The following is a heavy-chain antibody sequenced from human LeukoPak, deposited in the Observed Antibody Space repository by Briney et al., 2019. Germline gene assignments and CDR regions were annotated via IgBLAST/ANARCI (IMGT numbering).Heavy chain of an antibody. D-gene: IGHD5-18*01. CDR3: TKDPEGGSYGDNYFDY. CDR1: GYTFTGYY. V-gene: IGHV1-2*02. Sequence: GASVKVSCKASGYTFTGYYMRWVRQAPGQGLEWMGWINPNSGGTNYAQKFQGRVTMTRDTSISTAYMELSRLTSDDTAVYYCTKDPEGGSYGDNYFDYWGQGTLVTVSS. J-gene: IGHJ4*02. CDR2: INPNSGGT.